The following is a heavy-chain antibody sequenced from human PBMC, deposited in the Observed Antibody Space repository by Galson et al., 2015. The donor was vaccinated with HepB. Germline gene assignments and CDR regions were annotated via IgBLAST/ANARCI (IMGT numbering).Heavy chain of an antibody. J-gene: IGHJ3*02. CDR1: GFTVSSNY. Sequence: SLRLSCAASGFTVSSNYMSWVRQAPGKGLEWVLVIYYGGSTYYADSVKGRFTISRDNFKNTVYLQMNSLRGEDTAVYHCARDRWPSGAFDIWGQGTMVTVSS. D-gene: IGHD4-23*01. CDR2: IYYGGST. V-gene: IGHV3-66*02. CDR3: ARDRWPSGAFDI.